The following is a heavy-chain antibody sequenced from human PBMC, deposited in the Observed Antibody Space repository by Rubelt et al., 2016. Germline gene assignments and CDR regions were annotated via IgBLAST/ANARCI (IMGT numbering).Heavy chain of an antibody. CDR2: INPSSGGT. CDR1: GYSFTDCY. V-gene: IGHV1-2*06. J-gene: IGHJ4*02. CDR3: ARGSIAAHSYLDY. Sequence: QVQLVQSGAEVKKPGASVKVSCKASGYSFTDCYIHWVRQAPGQGLEWMGRINPSSGGTNYAQKFQGRVTMTRDTSISTVYGELGSLTPDDTAVYDCARGSIAAHSYLDYWGQGTLVIVSS. D-gene: IGHD6-6*01.